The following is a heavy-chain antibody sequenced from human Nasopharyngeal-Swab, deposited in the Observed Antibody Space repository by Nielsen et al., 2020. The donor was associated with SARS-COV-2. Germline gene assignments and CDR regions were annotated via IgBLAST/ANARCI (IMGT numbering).Heavy chain of an antibody. CDR1: GGSIRSSNW. D-gene: IGHD1-26*01. J-gene: IGHJ6*03. V-gene: IGHV4-4*02. CDR3: ARAQRGLAATIFYDYMDV. CDR2: IYHGGNT. Sequence: SETPSLTCDVSGGSIRSSNWWTWVRQPPGKGLEWIGEIYHGGNTNYNPSLTSRVSISVDKSKNQFPLKLTSVTATDTAVYYCARAQRGLAATIFYDYMDVWGKGTTVTVSS.